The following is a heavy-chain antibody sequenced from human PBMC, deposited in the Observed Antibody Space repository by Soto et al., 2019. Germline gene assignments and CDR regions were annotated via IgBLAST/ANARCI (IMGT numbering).Heavy chain of an antibody. Sequence: QITLKESGPTLVKPTQTLTLTCTFSGFSLSNPGVGVGWIRQPPGKALEWLAHIYWDDDKRFSPSVKSRLTITKATSKSQVVLTVSNMDPVDRRTYYSTHLSHLNPSENEKWGQGLLVSVSS. V-gene: IGHV2-5*02. CDR2: IYWDDDK. CDR3: THLSHLNPSENEK. J-gene: IGHJ4*02. D-gene: IGHD1-1*01. CDR1: GFSLSNPGVG.